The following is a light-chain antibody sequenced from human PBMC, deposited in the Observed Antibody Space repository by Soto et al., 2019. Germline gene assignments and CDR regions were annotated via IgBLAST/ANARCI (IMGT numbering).Light chain of an antibody. V-gene: IGKV3-15*01. CDR2: GAS. Sequence: EGVMTQSPATLSVSPGDRAILSCRASHSVNTNVAWYQQRPGQPPRLLIYGASTRASDVPGRFSGSGSGREFTLTISSLQSEDFAIYSCHQYNSWPWTFGQGTKVDIK. CDR1: HSVNTN. J-gene: IGKJ1*01. CDR3: HQYNSWPWT.